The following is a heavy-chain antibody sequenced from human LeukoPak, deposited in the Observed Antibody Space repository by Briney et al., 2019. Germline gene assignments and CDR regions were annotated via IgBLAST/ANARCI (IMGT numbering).Heavy chain of an antibody. V-gene: IGHV3-48*03. CDR1: GFPFSIYE. J-gene: IGHJ4*02. CDR3: ARVMQGAAAGSPYFDY. CDR2: IGSSGTTI. D-gene: IGHD6-13*01. Sequence: GGSLRLSCAVSGFPFSIYEMNWVRQAPGKGLEWVSNIGSSGTTIYYADSVKGRFSISRDNAKSSLYLQMNSLRAEDTAVYYCARVMQGAAAGSPYFDYWGQGTLVTVSS.